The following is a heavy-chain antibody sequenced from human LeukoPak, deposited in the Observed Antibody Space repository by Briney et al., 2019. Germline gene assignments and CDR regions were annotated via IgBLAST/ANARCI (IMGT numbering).Heavy chain of an antibody. CDR2: IYYSGST. V-gene: IGHV4-59*01. J-gene: IGHJ3*02. CDR3: ASLYDSSGYYSSWAFDI. CDR1: GGSISSYY. Sequence: SETLSLTCTVSGGSISSYYWSWIRQPPGKGLEWIGYIYYSGSTNYNPSLKSRVTISVDTSKNQFSLKLSSVTAAGTAVYYCASLYDSSGYYSSWAFDIWGQGTMVTVSS. D-gene: IGHD3-22*01.